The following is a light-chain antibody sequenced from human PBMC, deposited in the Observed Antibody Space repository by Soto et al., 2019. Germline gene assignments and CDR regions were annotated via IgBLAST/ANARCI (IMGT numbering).Light chain of an antibody. CDR3: QQYQTWT. J-gene: IGKJ1*01. CDR2: RAS. V-gene: IGKV1-5*03. Sequence: DIQMTQSPFTLSASVGDRVTITCRASQSISRWLAWYQQKPGKAPKLLIYRASSLESGVPSRFSGSGSGTEFTLTINSLQSYDSATYYCQQYQTWTFGQGTKVEIK. CDR1: QSISRW.